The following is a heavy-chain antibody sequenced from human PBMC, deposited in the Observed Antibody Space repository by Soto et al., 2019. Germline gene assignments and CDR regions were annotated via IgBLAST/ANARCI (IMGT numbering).Heavy chain of an antibody. CDR1: GFTFSNYW. CDR3: ARGNYYSMDV. CDR2: INSDGSTT. J-gene: IGHJ6*02. V-gene: IGHV3-74*01. Sequence: EVQLVESGGGLVQPGGSLRLSCAATGFTFSNYWMHWVRQAPGKGLVWVSRINSDGSTTNYADSVKGRFTISRDNAKNTRYLQMKSQRAEDTAVYYCARGNYYSMDVWGQGTTVTVSS.